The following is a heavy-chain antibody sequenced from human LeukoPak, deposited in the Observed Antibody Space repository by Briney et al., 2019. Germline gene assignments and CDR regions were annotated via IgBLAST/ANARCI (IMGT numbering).Heavy chain of an antibody. CDR2: IYYSGST. J-gene: IGHJ3*02. CDR3: ARAYSRWELHDPEATNDAFDI. Sequence: KTSETLSLTCTVSGGSISSYYWSWIRQPPGKGLEWIGYIYYSGSTNYNPSLKSRVTISVDTSKNQFSLKLSSVTAADTAVYYCARAYSRWELHDPEATNDAFDIWGQGTMVTVSS. D-gene: IGHD1-26*01. V-gene: IGHV4-59*01. CDR1: GGSISSYY.